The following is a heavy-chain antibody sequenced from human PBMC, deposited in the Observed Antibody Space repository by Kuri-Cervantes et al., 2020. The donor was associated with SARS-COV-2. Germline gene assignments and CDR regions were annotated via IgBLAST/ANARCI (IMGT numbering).Heavy chain of an antibody. CDR2: LYWDGDE. CDR3: AHGPITTIIRPPRFAY. CDR1: GFSLSSSGVA. D-gene: IGHD3-22*01. V-gene: IGHV2-5*05. J-gene: IGHJ4*02. Sequence: SGPTLVKPTQTLTLTCSFSGFSLSSSGVAVGWIRQPPGKGLEWLALLYWDGDEHYGPSLESRLTISKGTSNNQVVLTMTNMDPADTATYYCAHGPITTIIRPPRFAYWGQGTLVTVSS.